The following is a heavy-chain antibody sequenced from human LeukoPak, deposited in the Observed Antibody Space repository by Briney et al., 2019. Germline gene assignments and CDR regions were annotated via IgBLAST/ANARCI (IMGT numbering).Heavy chain of an antibody. Sequence: GGSLRLSCAASGFTFSSYAMSWVRQAPGKGREWVSAISGSGGSTYYADSVKGRFTISRDNSKNTLYLQMNSLRAEDTAVYYCAKELRILEWLLYYYYYGMDVWGQGTTVTVSS. CDR1: GFTFSSYA. CDR3: AKELRILEWLLYYYYYGMDV. V-gene: IGHV3-23*01. CDR2: ISGSGGST. D-gene: IGHD3-3*01. J-gene: IGHJ6*02.